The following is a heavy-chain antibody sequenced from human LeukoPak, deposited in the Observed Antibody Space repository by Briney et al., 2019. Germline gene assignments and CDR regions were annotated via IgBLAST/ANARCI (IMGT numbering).Heavy chain of an antibody. J-gene: IGHJ6*02. Sequence: QTGGSLRLSCVASGFTVSSNYMNWVRQAPGKGLEWVSVIYSGGSTYYADSVKGRFTISRDNSKNTLYLQMNSLRAEDTAVYYCAKDFALRYFDWLAPQNYYYYGMDVWGQGTTVTVSS. D-gene: IGHD3-9*01. CDR2: IYSGGST. CDR1: GFTVSSNY. CDR3: AKDFALRYFDWLAPQNYYYYGMDV. V-gene: IGHV3-66*02.